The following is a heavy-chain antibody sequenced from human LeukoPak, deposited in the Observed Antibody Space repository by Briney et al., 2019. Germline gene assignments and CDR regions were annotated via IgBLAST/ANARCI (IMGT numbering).Heavy chain of an antibody. V-gene: IGHV3-74*01. CDR2: IKTDGTTT. D-gene: IGHD6-25*01. Sequence: GGSLRLSCAGSGFIFSNYWMHWVRQAPGKGLMWVSRIKTDGTTTYYADSVRGRFTVSRDNAKNTLYLQMNSLRADDTAVYYCARFAAGGSYYYYMDVWGKGTTVTVSS. CDR3: ARFAAGGSYYYYMDV. J-gene: IGHJ6*03. CDR1: GFIFSNYW.